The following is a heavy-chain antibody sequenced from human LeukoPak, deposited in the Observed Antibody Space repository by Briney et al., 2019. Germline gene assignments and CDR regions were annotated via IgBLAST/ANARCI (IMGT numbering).Heavy chain of an antibody. Sequence: GGTLRLSCAASGFPLRNYVMSWVRQAPGKGLEWVSAISGSGGSTYYADSVKGRFTISRDNAKNSLYLQMNSLRAEDTAVYYCARDLGYYGSGSYHREGFDPWGQGTLVTVSS. CDR1: GFPLRNYV. V-gene: IGHV3-23*01. CDR2: ISGSGGST. D-gene: IGHD3-10*01. J-gene: IGHJ5*02. CDR3: ARDLGYYGSGSYHREGFDP.